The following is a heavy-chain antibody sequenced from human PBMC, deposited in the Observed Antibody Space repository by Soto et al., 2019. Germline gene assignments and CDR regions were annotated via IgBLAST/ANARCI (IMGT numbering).Heavy chain of an antibody. D-gene: IGHD3-9*01. Sequence: SETLSLTCTVSGGSISSSSYYWGWIRQPPGKGLEWIGSIYYSGSTYYNPSLKSRVTISVDTSKNQFSLKLSSVTAADTAVYYCARHQHDILTDHYYYYYGMDVWGQGTTVTVSS. CDR2: IYYSGST. CDR3: ARHQHDILTDHYYYYYGMDV. CDR1: GGSISSSSYY. V-gene: IGHV4-39*01. J-gene: IGHJ6*02.